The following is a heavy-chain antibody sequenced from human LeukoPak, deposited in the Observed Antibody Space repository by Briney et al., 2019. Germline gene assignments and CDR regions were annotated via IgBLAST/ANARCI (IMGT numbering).Heavy chain of an antibody. D-gene: IGHD6-13*01. J-gene: IGHJ4*02. CDR2: ITNSGSDI. V-gene: IGHV3-11*01. CDR3: ACPYRSRFDY. CDR1: GFTVSSNY. Sequence: PGGSLRLSCAASGFTVSSNYMSWVRQAPGKGLEWISYITNSGSDIEYADSVKGRFTISWDNAKKSLYLEMNTLRAEDTAIYYCACPYRSRFDYWGQGTLVNVSS.